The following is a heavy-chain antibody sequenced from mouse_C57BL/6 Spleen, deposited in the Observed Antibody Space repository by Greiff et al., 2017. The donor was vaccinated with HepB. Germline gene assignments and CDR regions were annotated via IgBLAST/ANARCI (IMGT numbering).Heavy chain of an antibody. CDR1: GYAFSSSW. Sequence: VQLQQSGPELVKPGASVKISCKASGYAFSSSWMNWVKQRPGKGLEWIGRIYPGDGDTNYNGKFKGKATLTADKSSSTAYMQLSSLTSEDSAVYFCARRGANWEGDYYFDYWGQGTTLTVSS. V-gene: IGHV1-82*01. CDR3: ARRGANWEGDYYFDY. CDR2: IYPGDGDT. J-gene: IGHJ2*01. D-gene: IGHD4-1*01.